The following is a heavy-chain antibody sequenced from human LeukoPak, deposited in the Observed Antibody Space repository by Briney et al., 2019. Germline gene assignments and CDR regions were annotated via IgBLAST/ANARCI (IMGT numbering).Heavy chain of an antibody. V-gene: IGHV3-7*01. D-gene: IGHD1-26*01. J-gene: IGHJ4*02. CDR2: IRDDGGEI. CDR1: GFTFSSYW. Sequence: GGSLRLSCEASGFTFSSYWMSWVRQAPGKGLEWVANIRDDGGEINYVDSVKGRFTISRDNAKSSLFLQMNSLRAEDAAVYYCARDKPRGSYYGSIFDSWGQGTLVTVSS. CDR3: ARDKPRGSYYGSIFDS.